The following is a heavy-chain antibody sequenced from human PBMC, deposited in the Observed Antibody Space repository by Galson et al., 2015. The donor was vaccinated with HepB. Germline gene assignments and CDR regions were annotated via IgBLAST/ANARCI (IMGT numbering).Heavy chain of an antibody. CDR1: GFTFSSYG. CDR2: ISYDGTNN. J-gene: IGHJ4*02. Sequence: SLRLSCAASGFTFSSYGMHWVRQAPGKGLEWVAFISYDGTNNYYAASVKGRFTVSRDNSKNTLYLQVNSLRPEDTAVYYCAKGQTRGYSYGDPFDYWGQGTLVTVSS. CDR3: AKGQTRGYSYGDPFDY. D-gene: IGHD5-18*01. V-gene: IGHV3-30*18.